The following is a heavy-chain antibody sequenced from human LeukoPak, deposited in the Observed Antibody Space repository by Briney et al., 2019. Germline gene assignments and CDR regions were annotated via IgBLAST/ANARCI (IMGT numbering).Heavy chain of an antibody. Sequence: PSETLSLTCSVSGYSISSGYYWGWIRQPPGKGLEWIGSIYHSGTNYSNPSLKSRVTISADTSKNQFSLNLTYVTAADTAVYYCARGEYRGGELVLGRLWVYWGQGTLVTVSS. J-gene: IGHJ4*02. CDR3: ARGEYRGGELVLGRLWVY. D-gene: IGHD1-26*01. CDR1: GYSISSGYY. CDR2: IYHSGTN. V-gene: IGHV4-38-2*02.